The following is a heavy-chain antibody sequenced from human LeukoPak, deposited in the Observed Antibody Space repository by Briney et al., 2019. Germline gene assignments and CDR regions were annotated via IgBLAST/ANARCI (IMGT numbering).Heavy chain of an antibody. Sequence: PSETLSLTCTVSGGSISGYYWSWIRQPPGKGLEWIGYFYYSGSTNYNPSLKSRVIISADTSKNQFSLKLTSVTAADTAVYYCARDSSGYAYYFDYWGQGTLLTVSS. V-gene: IGHV4-59*01. CDR2: FYYSGST. CDR3: ARDSSGYAYYFDY. D-gene: IGHD5-12*01. CDR1: GGSISGYY. J-gene: IGHJ4*02.